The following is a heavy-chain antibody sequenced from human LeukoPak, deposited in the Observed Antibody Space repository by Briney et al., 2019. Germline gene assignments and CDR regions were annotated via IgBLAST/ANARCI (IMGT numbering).Heavy chain of an antibody. CDR3: ASLAAAASSGDDAFDI. Sequence: PSETLSLTCTVSGGSISSSSYSWGWIRQPPGKGLEWIGSIYYSGSTYYNPSLKSRVTISVDTSKNQFSLKLSSVTAADTAVYYCASLAAAASSGDDAFDIWGQGTMVTVS. CDR2: IYYSGST. D-gene: IGHD6-13*01. CDR1: GGSISSSSYS. J-gene: IGHJ3*02. V-gene: IGHV4-39*01.